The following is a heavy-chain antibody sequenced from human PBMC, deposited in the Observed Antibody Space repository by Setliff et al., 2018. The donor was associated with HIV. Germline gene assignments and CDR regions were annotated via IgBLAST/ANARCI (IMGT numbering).Heavy chain of an antibody. CDR1: GYSIRSGYY. J-gene: IGHJ4*02. CDR3: ATVDGTRYLDY. V-gene: IGHV4-38-2*01. D-gene: IGHD1-1*01. CDR2: MFRTGTS. Sequence: SETLSLTCAVSGYSIRSGYYWGWIRQSPGTGLEWIGTMFRTGTSYYNPSLTSRVTISQDTSKNQFSLELTSVTAADTAVYYCATVDGTRYLDYWGQGKLVTVSS.